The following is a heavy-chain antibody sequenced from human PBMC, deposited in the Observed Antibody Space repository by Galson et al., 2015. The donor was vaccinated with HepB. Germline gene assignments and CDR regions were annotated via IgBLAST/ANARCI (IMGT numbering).Heavy chain of an antibody. CDR3: ATYCSSTSCPYGGVVTPRGAFDI. CDR2: INPSGGGT. J-gene: IGHJ3*02. V-gene: IGHV1-46*01. Sequence: SVKVSCKASGYTFTSYYMHWVRQAPGQGLEWMGIINPSGGGTSYAQKFQGRVTMTRDTSTSTVYMELSSLRSEDTAVYYCATYCSSTSCPYGGVVTPRGAFDIWGQGTMVTVSS. CDR1: GYTFTSYY. D-gene: IGHD2-2*01.